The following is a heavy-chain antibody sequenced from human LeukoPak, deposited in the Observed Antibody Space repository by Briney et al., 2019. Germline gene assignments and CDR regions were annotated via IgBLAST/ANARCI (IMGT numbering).Heavy chain of an antibody. Sequence: GGSLRLSCAASGLTFSSYAMTWVRQAPGKGLEWVSTISSSGGTTHYADSVKGRFTTSRDNSKNTLYLQMNSLRAEDTAVYYCANAPVYSSSWYGFYYWGQGTQVTVSS. CDR1: GLTFSSYA. J-gene: IGHJ4*02. CDR3: ANAPVYSSSWYGFYY. D-gene: IGHD6-13*01. V-gene: IGHV3-23*01. CDR2: ISSSGGTT.